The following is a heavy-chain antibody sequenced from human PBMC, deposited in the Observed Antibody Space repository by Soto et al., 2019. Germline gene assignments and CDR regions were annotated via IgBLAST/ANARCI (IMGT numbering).Heavy chain of an antibody. D-gene: IGHD3-10*01. Sequence: EVQLVESGGGLIQPGGSLRLSCAASGFIVSRNYMSWVRQAPGKGLEWVSVIYAGASTYYADSVKGRFTISRDNSKNTLYLQMNSRRAEDTAVYYCVRDNWPGGYFDHWGQGTLVAVSS. CDR1: GFIVSRNY. V-gene: IGHV3-53*01. CDR2: IYAGAST. CDR3: VRDNWPGGYFDH. J-gene: IGHJ4*02.